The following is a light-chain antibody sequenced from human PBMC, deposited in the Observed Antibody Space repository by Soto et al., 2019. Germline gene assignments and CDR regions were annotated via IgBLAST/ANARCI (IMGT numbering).Light chain of an antibody. CDR3: YSAADNNYWV. J-gene: IGLJ3*02. CDR2: KDT. Sequence: SYELTQPASVSVSPGQTAMISCSGDALAERYARWLQQKPGQAPVVVIFKDTERPSGISERFSGSSSGTTVTLTISGAQVEDEANYYCYSAADNNYWVFGEGTKLTVL. V-gene: IGLV3-27*01. CDR1: ALAERY.